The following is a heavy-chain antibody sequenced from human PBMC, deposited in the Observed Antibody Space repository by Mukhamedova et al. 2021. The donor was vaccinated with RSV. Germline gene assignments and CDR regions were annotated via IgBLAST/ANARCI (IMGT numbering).Heavy chain of an antibody. Sequence: PGKGLEWIGYIKYSGSTDYNPSLKSRVTMSVDTSKNQFSLKLSSVTAADTAVYFCARDGLGGDYVLHDAFDVWGQGTMVTVSS. D-gene: IGHD4-17*01. J-gene: IGHJ3*01. V-gene: IGHV4-59*01. CDR2: IKYSGST. CDR3: ARDGLGGDYVLHDAFDV.